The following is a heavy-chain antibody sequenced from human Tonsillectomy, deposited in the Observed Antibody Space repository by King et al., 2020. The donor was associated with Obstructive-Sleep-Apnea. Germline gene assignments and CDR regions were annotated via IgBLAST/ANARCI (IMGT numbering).Heavy chain of an antibody. CDR1: GGSISSGGYY. CDR2: IYYSGST. J-gene: IGHJ6*02. Sequence: VQLQESGPGLVKPSQTLSLTCTVSGGSISSGGYYWSWIRKHPGKGLEWIGYIYYSGSTYYNPSLKSRVTISVDTSKNQFSLKLSSVTAADTAVYYCARDPGGYSYGYLPFYYGMDVWGQGTTVTVSS. V-gene: IGHV4-31*03. D-gene: IGHD5-18*01. CDR3: ARDPGGYSYGYLPFYYGMDV.